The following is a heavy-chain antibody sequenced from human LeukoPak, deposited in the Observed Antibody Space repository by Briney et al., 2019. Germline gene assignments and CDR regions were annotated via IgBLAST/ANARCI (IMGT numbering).Heavy chain of an antibody. V-gene: IGHV1-69*05. D-gene: IGHD2-15*01. J-gene: IGHJ4*02. CDR2: IILIFGTA. CDR1: VGTFSSYA. CDR3: ARGGLFKYFFDY. Sequence: GSSVKVSCMASVGTFSSYAISWVRQAPGQGLEWMGGIILIFGTANYAQKFHGRVTITTDESTSTAYMELSSLRAEDTAVYSCARGGLFKYFFDYWGQGTPVTVSS.